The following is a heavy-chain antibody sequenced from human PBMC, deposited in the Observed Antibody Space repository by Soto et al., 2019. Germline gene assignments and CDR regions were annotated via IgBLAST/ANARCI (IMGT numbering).Heavy chain of an antibody. CDR3: AKDPGIGYGSPFSMSGFMGV. D-gene: IGHD6-13*01. J-gene: IGHJ6*02. CDR2: ISYDGSNK. CDR1: GFTFSSYG. Sequence: PGGSLRLSCAASGFTFSSYGMHWVRQAPGKGLEWVAVISYDGSNKYYADSVKGRFTISRDNSKNTLYLQMNSLRAEDTAVYYCAKDPGIGYGSPFSMSGFMGVWGQGTTVTVSS. V-gene: IGHV3-30*18.